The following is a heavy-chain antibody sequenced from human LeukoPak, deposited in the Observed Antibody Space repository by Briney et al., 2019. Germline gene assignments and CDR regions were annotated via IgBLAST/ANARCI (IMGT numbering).Heavy chain of an antibody. Sequence: PSETLSLTCAVYGGSFSGYYWSWIRQPPGKGLEWIGEINHSGSTNYNPSLKSRVTISVDTSKNQFSLKLSSVTAADTAVYYCASKNLKLRYFDYPWGQGTLVTVSS. CDR3: ASKNLKLRYFDYP. CDR1: GGSFSGYY. J-gene: IGHJ5*02. V-gene: IGHV4-34*01. D-gene: IGHD3-9*01. CDR2: INHSGST.